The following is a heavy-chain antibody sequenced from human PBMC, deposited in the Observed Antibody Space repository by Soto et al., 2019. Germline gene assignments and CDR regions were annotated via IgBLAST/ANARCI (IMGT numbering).Heavy chain of an antibody. CDR3: ARWGYYYGMDV. CDR1: GFTFSSYG. V-gene: IGHV3-33*01. Sequence: GGSLRLSCAASGFTFSSYGMHWVRQAPGKGLEWVAVIWYDGSNKYYADSGKGRFTIARDNSKNTLYLQMNSLRAEDAAVYYCARWGYYYGMDVWGQGTTVTVSS. CDR2: IWYDGSNK. J-gene: IGHJ6*02. D-gene: IGHD3-16*01.